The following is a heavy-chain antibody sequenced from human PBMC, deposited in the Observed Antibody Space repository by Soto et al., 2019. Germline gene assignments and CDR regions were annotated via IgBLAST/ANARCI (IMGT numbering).Heavy chain of an antibody. CDR1: GFTFSNYD. J-gene: IGHJ4*02. Sequence: GGSLRLSCAASGFTFSNYDMHSVRQGRGKGLEWVSGIGKAGDTYYVGSVRGRFTTSRENAKNSLYLQMNSLRAGDTAVYYCARGAATGFDYWGQGTLVTVSS. CDR2: IGKAGDT. CDR3: ARGAATGFDY. D-gene: IGHD6-13*01. V-gene: IGHV3-13*04.